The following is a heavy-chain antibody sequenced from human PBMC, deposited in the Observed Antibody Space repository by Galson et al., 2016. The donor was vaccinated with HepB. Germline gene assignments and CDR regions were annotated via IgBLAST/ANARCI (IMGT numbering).Heavy chain of an antibody. Sequence: SLRLSCAASGFTVSSNYMTWVRQAPREGLEWVSIIYSGGITHYTDSVRGRFTISREKSKKTLFLQMDSLRAEDSAVSYCASPTRRPHGMDAWGQGTTVIVSS. D-gene: IGHD6-25*01. V-gene: IGHV3-53*01. CDR1: GFTVSSNY. J-gene: IGHJ6*02. CDR2: IYSGGIT. CDR3: ASPTRRPHGMDA.